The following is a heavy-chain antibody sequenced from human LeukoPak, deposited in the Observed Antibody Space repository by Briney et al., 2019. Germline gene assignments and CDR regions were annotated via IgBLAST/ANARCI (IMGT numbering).Heavy chain of an antibody. J-gene: IGHJ4*02. Sequence: GGSLRLSCAASGFTVSNNYMNWVRQAPGKGLEWVSSIYNDASTYYADSVKGRFTVSRDNAKDTLYPQMNSLRAEDTAVYYCTRSPSLGGNYWGFDYWGQGTLVTVSS. CDR2: IYNDAST. CDR1: GFTVSNNY. V-gene: IGHV3-66*01. D-gene: IGHD1-26*01. CDR3: TRSPSLGGNYWGFDY.